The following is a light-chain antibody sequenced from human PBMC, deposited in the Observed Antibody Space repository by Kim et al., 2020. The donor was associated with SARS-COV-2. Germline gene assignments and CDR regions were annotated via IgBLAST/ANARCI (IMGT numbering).Light chain of an antibody. J-gene: IGKJ2*01. Sequence: DRVSITCRASPGISNYFTWYQQIPGEAPQLLIYEASALQSGVPSRFSGSGSGTDFTLTISGLQPDDVATYYRQNYNTVPRTFAQGTKL. CDR1: PGISNY. V-gene: IGKV1-27*01. CDR3: QNYNTVPRT. CDR2: EAS.